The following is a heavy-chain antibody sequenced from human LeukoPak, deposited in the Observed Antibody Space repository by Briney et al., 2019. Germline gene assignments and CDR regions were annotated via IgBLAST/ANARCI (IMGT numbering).Heavy chain of an antibody. Sequence: GGSLRLSCAASGFSISSYEMDWVRQAPGEGLEWVSSISSSSSYIYYADSVKGRFTISRDNAKNSLYLQMNSLRAEDTAVYYCARGRWFDYWGQGTLVTVSS. V-gene: IGHV3-21*01. CDR3: ARGRWFDY. CDR1: GFSISSYE. J-gene: IGHJ4*02. CDR2: ISSSSSYI. D-gene: IGHD4-23*01.